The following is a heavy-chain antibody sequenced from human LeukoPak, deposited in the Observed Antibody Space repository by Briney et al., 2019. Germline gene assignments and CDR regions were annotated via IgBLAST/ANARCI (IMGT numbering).Heavy chain of an antibody. CDR1: GGSINSYY. J-gene: IGHJ6*02. V-gene: IGHV4-59*01. CDR2: ISHSGST. Sequence: SETLSLTCTVSGGSINSYYWSWIRQPPGKGLEWIGYISHSGSTNYKPSLKSRVTISLDTSKNQFPLKLSSVTAADTAMYYCARTIVVVPAAIYYGMDLWGQGTTVTVSS. CDR3: ARTIVVVPAAIYYGMDL. D-gene: IGHD2-2*01.